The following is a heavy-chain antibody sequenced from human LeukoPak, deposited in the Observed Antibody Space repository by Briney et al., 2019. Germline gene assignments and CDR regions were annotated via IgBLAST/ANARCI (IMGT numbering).Heavy chain of an antibody. J-gene: IGHJ4*02. Sequence: SQTLSLTCAVSGGSISSGGYSWSWIRQPPGKGLEWIGYIYHSGSTYYNPSLKSRVTISVDRSKNQFSLKLSSVTAADTAVYYCARGPNYYDSSGYLYYFDYWGQGTLVTVSS. CDR3: ARGPNYYDSSGYLYYFDY. CDR1: GGSISSGGYS. CDR2: IYHSGST. V-gene: IGHV4-30-2*01. D-gene: IGHD3-22*01.